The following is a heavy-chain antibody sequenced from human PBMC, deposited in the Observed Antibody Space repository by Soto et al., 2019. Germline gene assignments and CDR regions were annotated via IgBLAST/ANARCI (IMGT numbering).Heavy chain of an antibody. CDR1: GFTFSNYA. Sequence: GGSLRLSCAASGFTFSNYAMHWVRQAPGKGLEWVAHIKEDGSEKYYVDSVKGRFTISRDIAKSSLYLQMNNLRAEDTAVYYCTTLYYFAFNYWGQGALVTVSS. D-gene: IGHD3-16*01. J-gene: IGHJ4*02. CDR2: IKEDGSEK. CDR3: TTLYYFAFNY. V-gene: IGHV3-7*01.